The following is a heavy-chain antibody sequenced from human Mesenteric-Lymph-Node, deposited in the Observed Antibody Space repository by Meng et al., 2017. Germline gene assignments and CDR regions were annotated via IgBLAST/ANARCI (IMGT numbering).Heavy chain of an antibody. V-gene: IGHV3-21*01. J-gene: IGHJ4*02. CDR2: ISSSSYYM. CDR3: VRDRRRVVYHLFGSFDY. D-gene: IGHD3-10*02. CDR1: GFTFSSYS. Sequence: LGGAGGGLVKPGGSLRLSCAASGFTFSSYSMNWVRQGPGKGLEWVSSISSSSYYMYYADSVKGRFTISRDNDKNSLYLQMNSLRAEDTAVYYCVRDRRRVVYHLFGSFDYWGQGTLVTVSS.